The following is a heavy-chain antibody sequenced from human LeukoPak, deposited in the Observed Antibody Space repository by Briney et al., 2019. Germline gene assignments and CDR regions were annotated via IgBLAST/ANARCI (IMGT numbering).Heavy chain of an antibody. J-gene: IGHJ4*02. V-gene: IGHV3-23*01. Sequence: GGSLRLSCAASGFTFSSAAMTWVRQVPGKGLEWVSTITGSDDRTYYADSVKGRFTISRDFSKNTLHLQMSSLRVEDTAIYYCAKGPQLNSGYHPDYWGQGTLVIVSS. CDR3: AKGPQLNSGYHPDY. CDR2: ITGSDDRT. D-gene: IGHD3-22*01. CDR1: GFTFSSAA.